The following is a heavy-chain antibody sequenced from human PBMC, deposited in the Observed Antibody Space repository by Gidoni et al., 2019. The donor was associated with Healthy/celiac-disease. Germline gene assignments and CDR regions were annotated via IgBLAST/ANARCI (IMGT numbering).Heavy chain of an antibody. D-gene: IGHD3-3*01. CDR3: ARDLFGVVIIENYFDY. Sequence: EVQLVESGGGLVKPGGSLRLSCAASGFTFSSYSMNWVRQAPGKGLEWVSSISSSSSYIYYADSVKGRFTISRDNAKNSLYLQMNSLRAEDTAVYYCARDLFGVVIIENYFDYWGQGTLVTVSS. J-gene: IGHJ4*02. CDR2: ISSSSSYI. V-gene: IGHV3-21*01. CDR1: GFTFSSYS.